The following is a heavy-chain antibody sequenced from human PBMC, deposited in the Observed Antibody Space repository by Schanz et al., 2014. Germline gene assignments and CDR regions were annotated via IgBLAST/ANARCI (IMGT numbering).Heavy chain of an antibody. V-gene: IGHV1-18*01. CDR3: ARVVRSDYLSELDF. CDR1: GYFFSSYG. CDR2: ISPYNGNT. J-gene: IGHJ4*02. D-gene: IGHD4-17*01. Sequence: QVQLVQSEAAVKKPGASVKVSCKASGYFFSSYGISWVRQAPGQGLEWMGWISPYNGNTKYAEKLEDRVTMTTDISTSTAYMQLRSLTSDDTAVYYWARVVRSDYLSELDFWGQGTQVIVSS.